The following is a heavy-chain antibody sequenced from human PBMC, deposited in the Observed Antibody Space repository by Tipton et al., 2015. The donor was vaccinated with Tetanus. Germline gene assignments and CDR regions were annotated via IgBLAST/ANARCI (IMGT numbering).Heavy chain of an antibody. CDR2: IYYSGST. CDR3: ARARSASTGLEKGFDP. V-gene: IGHV4-39*01. D-gene: IGHD3-9*01. Sequence: TLSLTCTVSGGSISSSNYYWGWIRQPPGKGLEWIGRIYYSGSTSYDPSLKSRATISVDTSKIQFSLRLASVTAADTAVYYCARARSASTGLEKGFDPWGQGTLVTVSS. J-gene: IGHJ5*02. CDR1: GGSISSSNYY.